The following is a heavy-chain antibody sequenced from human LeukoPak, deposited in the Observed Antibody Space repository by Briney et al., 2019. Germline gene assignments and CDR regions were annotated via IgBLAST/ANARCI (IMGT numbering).Heavy chain of an antibody. CDR3: AKENDWSEYYYYYMDV. V-gene: IGHV3-23*01. CDR1: GFTFSSYS. D-gene: IGHD1-1*01. Sequence: GGSLRLSCAASGFTFSSYSMSWVRQAPGKGLEWVSAISGSGGSTYHADSVQGRFTISRDNSKNTLYLQMNSLRAEETAVYYCAKENDWSEYYYYYMDVWGKGTTVTVSS. J-gene: IGHJ6*03. CDR2: ISGSGGST.